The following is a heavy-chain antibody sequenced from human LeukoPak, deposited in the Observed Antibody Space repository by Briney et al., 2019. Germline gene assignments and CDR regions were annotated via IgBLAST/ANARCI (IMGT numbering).Heavy chain of an antibody. D-gene: IGHD1-26*01. J-gene: IGHJ4*02. Sequence: GGSLRLSCAASGLTFSSYSMNWVRQAPGKGLEWVSYISSSSSTIYYADSVKGRFTISRDNAKNSLYLQMNSLRAEDTAVYYCAGDGVGAYDYWGQGTLVTVSS. V-gene: IGHV3-48*01. CDR3: AGDGVGAYDY. CDR1: GLTFSSYS. CDR2: ISSSSSTI.